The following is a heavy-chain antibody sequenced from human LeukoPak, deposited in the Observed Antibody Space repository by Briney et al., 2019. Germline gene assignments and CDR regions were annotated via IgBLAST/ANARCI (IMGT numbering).Heavy chain of an antibody. CDR2: INSDGSST. CDR3: ARWSGTAMVLDY. D-gene: IGHD5-18*01. CDR1: GFTFSIYW. Sequence: PGGSLRLSCAASGFTFSIYWVHWVRQAPGKGLVWVSSINSDGSSTSYADSVKGRFTISRDNAKNTLYLQMNTLRAEDTAVYYCARWSGTAMVLDYWGQGTLVTVSS. J-gene: IGHJ4*02. V-gene: IGHV3-74*01.